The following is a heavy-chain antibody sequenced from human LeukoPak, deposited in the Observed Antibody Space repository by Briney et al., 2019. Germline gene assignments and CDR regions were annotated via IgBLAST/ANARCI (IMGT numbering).Heavy chain of an antibody. CDR1: GGSISSGGHS. J-gene: IGHJ5*02. Sequence: SQTLSLTCAVSGGSISSGGHSWSWIRQPPGKGLEWIGYIYHSGSTYYNPSLKSRVTISVDRSKNQFSLKLSSVTAADTAVYYCARAHSSSWYTFDPWGQGTLVTVSS. CDR3: ARAHSSSWYTFDP. CDR2: IYHSGST. V-gene: IGHV4-30-2*01. D-gene: IGHD6-13*01.